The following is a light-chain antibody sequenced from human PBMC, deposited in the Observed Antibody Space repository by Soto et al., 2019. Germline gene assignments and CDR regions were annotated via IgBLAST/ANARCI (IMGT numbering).Light chain of an antibody. CDR2: GAS. J-gene: IGKJ1*01. V-gene: IGKV3-20*01. Sequence: EIVLTQSPATLSLSPGERATLSCWASQSVSSYLAWYQQKPGQAPRLLIYGASSRATGIPDRFSGSGSGTDFTLTISRLEPEDFAVYYCQQYGSSPWTFGQGTKVDIK. CDR3: QQYGSSPWT. CDR1: QSVSSY.